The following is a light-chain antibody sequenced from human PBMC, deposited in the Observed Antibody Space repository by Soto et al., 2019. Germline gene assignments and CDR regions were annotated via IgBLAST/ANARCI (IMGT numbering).Light chain of an antibody. Sequence: EIHMTQSPSTLSGSVGNRVTIHCRASQTISSWLAWYQQKTGKAPKLLIYKASTLKSGVPSRFSGSGSGTEFTLTISSLQPDDFATYYCQQYYSYPRTFGQGTKV. CDR3: QQYYSYPRT. CDR1: QTISSW. V-gene: IGKV1-5*03. CDR2: KAS. J-gene: IGKJ1*01.